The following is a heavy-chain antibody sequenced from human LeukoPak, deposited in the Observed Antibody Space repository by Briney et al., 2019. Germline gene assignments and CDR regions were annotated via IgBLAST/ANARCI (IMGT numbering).Heavy chain of an antibody. V-gene: IGHV3-23*01. J-gene: IGHJ3*02. CDR1: GFTFSSYA. D-gene: IGHD3-22*01. Sequence: GGSLRLSCAASGFTFSSYAMSWVRQAPGKGLEWVSAISGSGGSTYYADSVKGRFTISRDNSKNTLYLQMNSLRAEDTAVYYCAKQTYYYDSSGYYQPDAFDIWGQGTMVTVSS. CDR2: ISGSGGST. CDR3: AKQTYYYDSSGYYQPDAFDI.